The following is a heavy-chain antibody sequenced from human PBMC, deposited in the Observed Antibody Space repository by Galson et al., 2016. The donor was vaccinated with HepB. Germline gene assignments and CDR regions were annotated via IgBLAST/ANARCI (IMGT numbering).Heavy chain of an antibody. J-gene: IGHJ6*03. V-gene: IGHV4-4*02. Sequence: TLSLTCAVSGGSISSGNWWSWVRQPPGKGLEWIGEINHSGSTNYNPSLKSRVTISVDTSKNQFSLKLSSVTAADTAVYYCARGDNPDYGDYASAYYYMDVWGKGTTVTVSS. CDR3: ARGDNPDYGDYASAYYYMDV. CDR1: GGSISSGNW. D-gene: IGHD4-17*01. CDR2: INHSGST.